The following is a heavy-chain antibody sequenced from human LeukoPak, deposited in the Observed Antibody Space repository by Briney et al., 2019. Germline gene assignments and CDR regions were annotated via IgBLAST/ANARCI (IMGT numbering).Heavy chain of an antibody. J-gene: IGHJ5*02. D-gene: IGHD1-26*01. CDR3: AGEGRKPDNWFDP. Sequence: QPGRSLRLSCAASGFTFTAFPMNWVRQAPGKGPEWVSYISGSGTTTFYPDSVKGRFTISRDNAKNSLYLEMNSLRAEDTAVYYCAGEGRKPDNWFDPWGQGTLVTVSS. V-gene: IGHV3-48*03. CDR1: GFTFTAFP. CDR2: ISGSGTTT.